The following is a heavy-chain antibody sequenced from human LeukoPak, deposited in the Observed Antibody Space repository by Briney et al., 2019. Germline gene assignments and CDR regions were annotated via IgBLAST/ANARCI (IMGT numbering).Heavy chain of an antibody. Sequence: PGRSLRLSCAASGFTFSSYAMSWVRQAPGKGLEWVSGISGSGGSTYYADSVRGRFTISRDNSKNTLYLQMNSLRAEDTAVYYCFGYPEYFQHWGQGTLVTVSS. V-gene: IGHV3-23*01. J-gene: IGHJ1*01. CDR1: GFTFSSYA. D-gene: IGHD5-18*01. CDR2: ISGSGGST. CDR3: FGYPEYFQH.